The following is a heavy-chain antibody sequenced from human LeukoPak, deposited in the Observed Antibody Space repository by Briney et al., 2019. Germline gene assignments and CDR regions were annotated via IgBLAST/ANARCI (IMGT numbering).Heavy chain of an antibody. D-gene: IGHD1-26*01. V-gene: IGHV1-8*01. CDR3: ARDGSGLGSGSYTGWGAFDI. Sequence: ASVKVSCKASGYTFTSYDINWVRQATGQGLEWMGWMNPNSGNTGYAQKFQGRVTMTRNTSISTAYMELSSLRSEDTAVYYCARDGSGLGSGSYTGWGAFDIWGQGTMVTVSS. J-gene: IGHJ3*02. CDR2: MNPNSGNT. CDR1: GYTFTSYD.